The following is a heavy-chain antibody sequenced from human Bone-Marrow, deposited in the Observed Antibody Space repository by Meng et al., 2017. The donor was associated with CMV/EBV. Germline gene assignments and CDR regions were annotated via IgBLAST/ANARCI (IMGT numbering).Heavy chain of an antibody. CDR1: GYTFTSYD. CDR3: ARADSGSVYNWFDP. D-gene: IGHD2-21*01. V-gene: IGHV1-8*03. Sequence: ASVKVSCKASGYTFTSYDINWVRQATGQGLEWMGWMNPNSGNTGYAQKFQGRVTITRNTSISTAYMELSRLRSDDTAVYYCARADSGSVYNWFDPWGQGTLVTVSS. J-gene: IGHJ5*02. CDR2: MNPNSGNT.